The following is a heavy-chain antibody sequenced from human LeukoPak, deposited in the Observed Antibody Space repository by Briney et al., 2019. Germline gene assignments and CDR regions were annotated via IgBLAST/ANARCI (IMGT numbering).Heavy chain of an antibody. D-gene: IGHD3-16*02. J-gene: IGHJ3*02. V-gene: IGHV4-30-4*08. Sequence: SETLSLTCTVSGGSISSGDYYWSWIRQPPGKGLEWIGYIYYSGSTYYNPSLKSRVTISVDTSMNQFSLKLSSVTAADTAVYYCASYMITFGGVIADAFDIWGQGTMVTVSS. CDR3: ASYMITFGGVIADAFDI. CDR1: GGSISSGDYY. CDR2: IYYSGST.